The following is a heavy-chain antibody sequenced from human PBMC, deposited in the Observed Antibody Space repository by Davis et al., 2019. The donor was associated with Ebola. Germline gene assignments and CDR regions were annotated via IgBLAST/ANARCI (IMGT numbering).Heavy chain of an antibody. Sequence: ASVKVSCKASGYTFSSYAISWVRQAPGQGLEWMGWISTYSGNTKFAQKFQGRVTMTTDTATSTAYMELRSLRSDDTAIYYCARWDFTFGGVIADYWGQGTLVTVSS. CDR1: GYTFSSYA. D-gene: IGHD3-16*02. CDR2: ISTYSGNT. CDR3: ARWDFTFGGVIADY. V-gene: IGHV1-18*01. J-gene: IGHJ4*02.